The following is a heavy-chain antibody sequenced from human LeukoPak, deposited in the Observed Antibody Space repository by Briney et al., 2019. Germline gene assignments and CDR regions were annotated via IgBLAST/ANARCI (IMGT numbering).Heavy chain of an antibody. J-gene: IGHJ6*03. CDR2: IYYSGST. D-gene: IGHD2-15*01. CDR1: GGSISSYY. Sequence: SETLSLTCTVSGGSISSYYWSWIRQPPGKGLEWIGYIYYSGSTNYNPSLKSRVTISVDTSKNQFSLKLSSVAVADTAVYYCARLNHSYYYYFYMDVWGTGTTVTVSS. CDR3: ARLNHSYYYYFYMDV. V-gene: IGHV4-59*01.